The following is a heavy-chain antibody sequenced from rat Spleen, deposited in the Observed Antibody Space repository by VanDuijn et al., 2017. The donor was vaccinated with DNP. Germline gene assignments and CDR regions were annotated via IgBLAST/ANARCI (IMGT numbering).Heavy chain of an antibody. CDR2: TNYDDGST. Sequence: EVQLVESGGGLVQPGRSLKLSCAASGFTFSDYYMAWVRQAPTKGLEWVAYTNYDDGSTYNGDSVKGRFTISRDNAKSTLYLQMNSLRSEDMATYYCARHVLPLRVWDYWGQGVMVTVSS. J-gene: IGHJ2*01. CDR3: ARHVLPLRVWDY. D-gene: IGHD1-4*01. CDR1: GFTFSDYY. V-gene: IGHV5-22*01.